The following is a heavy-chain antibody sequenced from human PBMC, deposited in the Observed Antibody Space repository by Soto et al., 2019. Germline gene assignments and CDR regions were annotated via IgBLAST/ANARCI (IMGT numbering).Heavy chain of an antibody. CDR1: GGTFSSYT. CDR3: ARVPLSIAAAGPYFDY. CDR2: IIPILGIA. D-gene: IGHD6-13*01. V-gene: IGHV1-69*02. Sequence: ASVKVSCKASGGTFSSYTISWVRQAPGQGLEWMGRIIPILGIANYAQKFQGRVTITADKSTSTAYMELSSLRSEDTAVYYCARVPLSIAAAGPYFDYWGQGTLVTVSS. J-gene: IGHJ4*02.